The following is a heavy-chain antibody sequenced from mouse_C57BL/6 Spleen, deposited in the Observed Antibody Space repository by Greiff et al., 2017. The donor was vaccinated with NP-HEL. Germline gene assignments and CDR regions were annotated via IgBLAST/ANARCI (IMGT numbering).Heavy chain of an antibody. D-gene: IGHD4-1*01. CDR3: AREDWAAY. Sequence: EVQLQQSGPELVKPGASVKISCKASGYTFTDYYMNWVKQSHGKSLEWIGDINPNNGGTSYNQKFKGKATLTVDKSSSTAYMELRSLTSEDSAVYYCAREDWAAYWGQGTLVTVSA. V-gene: IGHV1-26*01. CDR2: INPNNGGT. CDR1: GYTFTDYY. J-gene: IGHJ3*01.